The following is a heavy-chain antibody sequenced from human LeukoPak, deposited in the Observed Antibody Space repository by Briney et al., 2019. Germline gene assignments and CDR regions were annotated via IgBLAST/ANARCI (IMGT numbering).Heavy chain of an antibody. CDR1: GYTFTSYD. CDR2: MNPNSGNT. D-gene: IGHD1-26*01. Sequence: ASVKVSCKASGYTFTSYDINWVRQATGQGLEWMGWMNPNSGNTGYAQKFQGRVTMTRNTSISTAYMELSSLRSEDTAVYYCARQGGSYPTVDYWGQGTLVTASS. CDR3: ARQGGSYPTVDY. V-gene: IGHV1-8*01. J-gene: IGHJ4*02.